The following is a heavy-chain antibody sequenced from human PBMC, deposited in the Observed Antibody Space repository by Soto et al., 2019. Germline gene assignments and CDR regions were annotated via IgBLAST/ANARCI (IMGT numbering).Heavy chain of an antibody. CDR2: IIPIVDIT. V-gene: IGHV1-69*04. Sequence: ASVKVSCKASGGTFTSYGISWVRQAPGQGLEWMGRIIPIVDITNYAQKFQGRVTITADKSTSTAYMELSSLRSEGTAVYYCARPRMHYDFWSGPEADVFDIWGQGTMVTVSS. CDR1: GGTFTSYG. CDR3: ARPRMHYDFWSGPEADVFDI. J-gene: IGHJ3*02. D-gene: IGHD3-3*01.